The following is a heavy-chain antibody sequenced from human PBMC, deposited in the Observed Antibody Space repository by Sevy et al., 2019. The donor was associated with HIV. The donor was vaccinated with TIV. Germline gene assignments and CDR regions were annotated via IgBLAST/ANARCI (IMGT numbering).Heavy chain of an antibody. D-gene: IGHD3-22*01. CDR3: GRVYHYDYSGPGY. Sequence: ASVKVSCKAFGYTFTNYYMHWVRQAPGQGLEWMGVINPSGGSTNYAQMFQGRLTMTRDTSTSTVYMELSSLRSEDTAVYYCGRVYHYDYSGPGYWGQGTLVTVSS. CDR2: INPSGGST. J-gene: IGHJ4*02. CDR1: GYTFTNYY. V-gene: IGHV1-46*01.